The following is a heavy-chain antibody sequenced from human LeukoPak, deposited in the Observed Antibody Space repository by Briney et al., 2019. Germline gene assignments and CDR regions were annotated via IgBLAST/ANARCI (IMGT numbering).Heavy chain of an antibody. Sequence: KPSETLSLTCAVYGGSLSDYHWRWIRQPPGKGLEWIGEISHSGSTNYNPSLKSRVTISVDTSKNQFSLKLSSVTAADTAVYYCARVEIEASGYVVDYWGQGTLVTVSP. J-gene: IGHJ4*02. CDR1: GGSLSDYH. CDR3: ARVEIEASGYVVDY. D-gene: IGHD6-25*01. V-gene: IGHV4-34*01. CDR2: ISHSGST.